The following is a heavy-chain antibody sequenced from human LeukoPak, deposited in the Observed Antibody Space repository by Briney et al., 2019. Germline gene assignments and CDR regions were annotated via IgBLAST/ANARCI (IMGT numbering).Heavy chain of an antibody. J-gene: IGHJ3*02. CDR1: GYTFSNYW. CDR3: ARRPPTVVTLSRDALHI. V-gene: IGHV5-51*01. CDR2: IYPADSDT. Sequence: GESLKISCKGSGYTFSNYWIGWVRQMPGKGLEWMGLIYPADSDTTYSPSFRGQVPISADKSINPAYLQWSSLKASDTAMYYCARRPPTVVTLSRDALHIWGQGTMVTVSS. D-gene: IGHD4-23*01.